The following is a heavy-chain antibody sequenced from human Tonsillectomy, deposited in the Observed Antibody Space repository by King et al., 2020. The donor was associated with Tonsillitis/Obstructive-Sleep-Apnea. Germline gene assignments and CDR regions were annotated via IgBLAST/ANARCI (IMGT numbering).Heavy chain of an antibody. CDR1: GFTFSSYS. D-gene: IGHD2-2*02. Sequence: QLVQSGGGLVKPGGSLRLSCAASGFTFSSYSMSWVRQAPGTGLEWVSSISSSSSYRNFEDSVKGRFTISRDNAKNSLYLQMDSLRAGDTAVYYCARADCSSTSCYTAGYWGQGTLVTVSS. CDR2: ISSSSSYR. CDR3: ARADCSSTSCYTAGY. V-gene: IGHV3-21*01. J-gene: IGHJ4*02.